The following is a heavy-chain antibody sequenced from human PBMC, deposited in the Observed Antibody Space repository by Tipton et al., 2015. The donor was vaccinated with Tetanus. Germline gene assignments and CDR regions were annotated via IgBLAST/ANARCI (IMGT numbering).Heavy chain of an antibody. D-gene: IGHD2-2*01. J-gene: IGHJ5*02. CDR3: TRHVVVAVPRWFDP. Sequence: TLSLTCTVSGGSISSTAYYWGWIRQPPGQGLEWIGSVYYDASAYYNPSLKSRVTISIDTSKNQFSPKLRSGTAADTAVYYCTRHVVVAVPRWFDPWGQGTLVTVSS. V-gene: IGHV4-39*01. CDR2: VYYDASA. CDR1: GGSISSTAYY.